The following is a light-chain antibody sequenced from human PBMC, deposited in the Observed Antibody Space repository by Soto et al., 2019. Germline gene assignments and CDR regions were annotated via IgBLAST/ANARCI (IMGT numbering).Light chain of an antibody. Sequence: QPVLTQPPSVSGAPGQRVTISCTGSSSNIGAGYDVNWYQQIPGTAPKLLIYSYNQRPSGVPDRFSGSKSDTSASLAISGLQSEDEAEYYCAAWDDILNGVLFGGGTKLTVL. V-gene: IGLV1-44*01. CDR3: AAWDDILNGVL. J-gene: IGLJ2*01. CDR2: SYN. CDR1: SSNIGAGYD.